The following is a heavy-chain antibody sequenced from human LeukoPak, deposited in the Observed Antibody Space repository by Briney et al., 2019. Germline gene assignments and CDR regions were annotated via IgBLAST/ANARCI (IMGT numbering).Heavy chain of an antibody. Sequence: SETLSLTCTVSDGSINTYYWSWIRQPAGKGLEWIGHIYTGGSTNYNPSLKSRVTMSLDTSKNQFSLKLSSVTAADTAVYYCARDKYYGSGNYGKYNWFDPWGQGALVTVSS. D-gene: IGHD3-10*01. CDR3: ARDKYYGSGNYGKYNWFDP. CDR2: IYTGGST. J-gene: IGHJ5*02. CDR1: DGSINTYY. V-gene: IGHV4-4*07.